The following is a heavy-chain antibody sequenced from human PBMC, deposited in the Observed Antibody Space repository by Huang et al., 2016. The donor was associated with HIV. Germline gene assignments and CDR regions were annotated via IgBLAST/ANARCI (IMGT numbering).Heavy chain of an antibody. CDR3: ARGRTRSSLYDSYYGLDV. CDR1: GGTFSTYD. CDR2: SSPIFGTA. V-gene: IGHV1-69*01. J-gene: IGHJ6*02. D-gene: IGHD6-6*01. Sequence: QVQLVQSGAEVKKTGSSVKVSCKASGGTFSTYDISWVRQAPGQGLEWVGGSSPIFGTANYEQKCQGTVTITADEFTSTAYMELSSLRSEDTALYYCARGRTRSSLYDSYYGLDVWGQGTTVTVSS.